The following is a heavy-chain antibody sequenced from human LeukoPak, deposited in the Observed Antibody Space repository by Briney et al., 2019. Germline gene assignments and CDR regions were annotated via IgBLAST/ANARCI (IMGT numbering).Heavy chain of an antibody. CDR3: ARPHYDILTGYMYYFDY. D-gene: IGHD3-9*01. V-gene: IGHV3-23*01. J-gene: IGHJ4*02. CDR1: GFTFSSYA. CDR2: ITGRGAST. Sequence: PGASLRLSCAASGFTFSSYAMTWVRQAPGKGLEWVSHITGRGASTYYADSVKGRFTISRDNSNNSLYLQMNSLRADDTAVYYCARPHYDILTGYMYYFDYWGQGTLVTVSS.